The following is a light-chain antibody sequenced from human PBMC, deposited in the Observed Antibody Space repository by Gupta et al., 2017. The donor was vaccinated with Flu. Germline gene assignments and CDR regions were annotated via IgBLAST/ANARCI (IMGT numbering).Light chain of an antibody. CDR1: QSITNY. CDR3: QQSYSTPVT. Sequence: EIQMTQSPSSLSASVGDRVTITCRASQSITNYLNWYQQKPGKAPNLLIYTASSLQSGVPSRFSGSGSGTDFTLTISSLQPEDFATYFCQQSYSTPVTFGGGTKVEIK. CDR2: TAS. V-gene: IGKV1-39*01. J-gene: IGKJ4*01.